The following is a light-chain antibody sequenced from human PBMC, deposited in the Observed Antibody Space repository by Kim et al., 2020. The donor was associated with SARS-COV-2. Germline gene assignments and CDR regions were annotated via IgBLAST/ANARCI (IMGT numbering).Light chain of an antibody. CDR3: QVWDSSTGV. CDR2: NDN. CDR1: NIGRKT. V-gene: IGLV3-9*01. J-gene: IGLJ1*01. Sequence: LAPGQTAEIACEGNNIGRKTVHWYQQKAGQAPVLVIYNDNKRPSGIPERFSGSNSGNTATLTISRAQAGDEGDYYCQVWDSSTGVFGTGTKVTVL.